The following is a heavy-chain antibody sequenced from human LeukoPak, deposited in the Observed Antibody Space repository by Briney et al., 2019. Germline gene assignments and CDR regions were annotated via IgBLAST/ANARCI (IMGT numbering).Heavy chain of an antibody. J-gene: IGHJ4*02. Sequence: GGSLRLSCAASGFTFSSYAMSWVRQAPGKGLEWVSAITGSGVSTYYADSVKGRFTISRDNSKNTLYLQMNSLRAEDTAVYYCAKDGHDYGDYFGYWGQGTLVTVSS. CDR1: GFTFSSYA. CDR3: AKDGHDYGDYFGY. CDR2: ITGSGVST. V-gene: IGHV3-23*01. D-gene: IGHD4-17*01.